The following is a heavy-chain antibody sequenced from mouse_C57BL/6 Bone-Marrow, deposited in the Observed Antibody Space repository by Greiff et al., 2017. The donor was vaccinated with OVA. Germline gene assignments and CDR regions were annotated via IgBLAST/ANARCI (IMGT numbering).Heavy chain of an antibody. Sequence: EPGGGLVQPKGSLKLSCAASGFSFNTYAMNWVRQAPGKGLEWVARIRSKSNNYATYYADSVKDRFTISRDDSESMLYLQMNNLKTEDTAMYYCVSRGFAYWGQGTLVTVSA. CDR1: GFSFNTYA. J-gene: IGHJ3*01. CDR3: VSRGFAY. CDR2: IRSKSNNYAT. V-gene: IGHV10-1*01.